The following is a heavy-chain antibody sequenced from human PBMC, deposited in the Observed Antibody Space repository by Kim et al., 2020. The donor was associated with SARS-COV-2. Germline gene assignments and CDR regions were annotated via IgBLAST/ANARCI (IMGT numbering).Heavy chain of an antibody. D-gene: IGHD3-10*01. CDR2: T. J-gene: IGHJ3*02. CDR3: ARTRITAFFDI. V-gene: IGHV1-46*01. Sequence: TSYAQKFQGRVTMTRDTSTSTVYMELSSLRSEDTAVYYCARTRITAFFDIWGQGTMVTVSS.